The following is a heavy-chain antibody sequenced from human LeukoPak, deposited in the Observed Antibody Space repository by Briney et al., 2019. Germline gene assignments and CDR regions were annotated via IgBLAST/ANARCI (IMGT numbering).Heavy chain of an antibody. J-gene: IGHJ6*03. CDR3: ARGALGTDYYYYYMDV. D-gene: IGHD1-14*01. V-gene: IGHV1-2*02. Sequence: ASVKVSCKTSGYSVSDYYMHWVRQAPGQGLEWMGWINPNSGGTNYAQKFQGRVTMTRDTSISTAYMELSRLRSDDTAVYYCARGALGTDYYYYYMDVWGKGTTVTISS. CDR1: GYSVSDYY. CDR2: INPNSGGT.